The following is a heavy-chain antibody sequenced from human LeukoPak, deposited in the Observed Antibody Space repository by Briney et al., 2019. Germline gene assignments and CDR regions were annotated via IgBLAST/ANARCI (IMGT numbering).Heavy chain of an antibody. J-gene: IGHJ6*02. CDR3: AKVDGDYYYYGMDV. D-gene: IGHD4-17*01. V-gene: IGHV3-7*03. Sequence: GGSLRLSCAASGFTFSRYWMSWVRQAPRKGLEWVANIKQDGSEKYYVDSVKGRFTISRDNAKNSLYLQMNYLRAEDTAIYYCAKVDGDYYYYGMDVWGQGTTVTVSS. CDR1: GFTFSRYW. CDR2: IKQDGSEK.